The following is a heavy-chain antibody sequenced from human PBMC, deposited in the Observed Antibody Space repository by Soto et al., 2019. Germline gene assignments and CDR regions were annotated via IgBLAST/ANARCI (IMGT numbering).Heavy chain of an antibody. V-gene: IGHV3-30-3*01. CDR3: ARDGGTYSSSWYQDGVYYFDY. Sequence: QVQLVESGGGVVQPGRSLRLSCAASGFTFSSYAMHWVRQAPGKGLEWVAVISYDGSNKYYADSVKGRFTISRDNSKNTLYLQMNSLRAEDTAVYYCARDGGTYSSSWYQDGVYYFDYWGQGTLVTVSS. CDR1: GFTFSSYA. D-gene: IGHD6-13*01. J-gene: IGHJ4*02. CDR2: ISYDGSNK.